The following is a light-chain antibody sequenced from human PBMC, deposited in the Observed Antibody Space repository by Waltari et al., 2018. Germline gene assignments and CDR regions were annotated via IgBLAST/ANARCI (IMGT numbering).Light chain of an antibody. J-gene: IGLJ2*01. Sequence: QSVLTQPPSASAAPGQKVTISCSGSSSNIGNNYVSCYQHLPVTAPKLLIYDNNKRPSGIPDRFSGSKSGTSATLAITGLQTGDEGDYYCATWDGSLSAVVFGGGTKLTVL. CDR2: DNN. CDR3: ATWDGSLSAVV. V-gene: IGLV1-51*01. CDR1: SSNIGNNY.